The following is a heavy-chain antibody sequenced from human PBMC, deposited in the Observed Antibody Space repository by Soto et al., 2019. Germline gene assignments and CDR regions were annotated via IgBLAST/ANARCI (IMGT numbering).Heavy chain of an antibody. CDR3: AKDVRPRYYYDTTGYYRDY. CDR1: GFTFSSYA. Sequence: GGSLRLSCVGSGFTFSSYAMSWVRQAPGKGPEWVAGISGSSLKVSYRDSVKGRFTISRDNSKNTLFLQMNSLRAEDTAVYYCAKDVRPRYYYDTTGYYRDYWGQGTLVTVSS. V-gene: IGHV3-23*01. J-gene: IGHJ4*02. D-gene: IGHD3-22*01. CDR2: ISGSSLKV.